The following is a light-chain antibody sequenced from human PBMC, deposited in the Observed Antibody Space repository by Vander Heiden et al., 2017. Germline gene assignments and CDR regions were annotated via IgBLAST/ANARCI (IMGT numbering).Light chain of an antibody. J-gene: IGLJ3*02. CDR3: YSYAGSYTWV. Sequence: QSALTQPRSVSGSPGQSAISCTGTSSDVGGHDLVSWYQQYPGKAPKVLIYDVTKRPSGVPDRFSGAKSGNTASLTISGLQAEDEADYHCYSYAGSYTWVFGGGTTLTVL. V-gene: IGLV2-11*01. CDR2: DVT. CDR1: SSDVGGHDL.